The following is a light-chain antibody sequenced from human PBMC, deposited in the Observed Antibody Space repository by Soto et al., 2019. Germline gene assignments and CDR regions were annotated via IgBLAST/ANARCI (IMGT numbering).Light chain of an antibody. V-gene: IGKV3-20*01. CDR2: GIS. Sequence: EIVMTQSPATLSVSPGERATLSCRASQSVSSNLAWYQQKPGQTPRLLIYGISTRAAGIADRFSGSGPGTDFTLTISRLEPEDFAVYYCAQYGSSPRTFGQGTKVDIK. CDR1: QSVSSN. J-gene: IGKJ1*01. CDR3: AQYGSSPRT.